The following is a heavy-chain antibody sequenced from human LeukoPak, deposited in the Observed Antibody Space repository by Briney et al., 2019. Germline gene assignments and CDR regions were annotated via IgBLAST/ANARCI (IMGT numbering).Heavy chain of an antibody. J-gene: IGHJ4*02. CDR1: GYTFTSYY. V-gene: IGHV1-46*01. CDR3: ARGGGRYCSSASCHLDY. CDR2: INPSGGST. D-gene: IGHD2-2*01. Sequence: ASVKVSCKASGYTFTSYYMHWVRQAPGQGLEWMGIINPSGGSTTYAQKLQGRVTVTMDTSTSTVYMELSSLRAEDTAMYYCARGGGRYCSSASCHLDYWGQGTLVTVSS.